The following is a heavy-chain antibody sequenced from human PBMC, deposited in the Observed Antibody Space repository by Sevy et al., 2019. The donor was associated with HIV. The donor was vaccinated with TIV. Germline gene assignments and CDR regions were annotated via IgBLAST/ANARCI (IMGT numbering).Heavy chain of an antibody. CDR3: ARQNYDILTGHMNPDYFDH. V-gene: IGHV1-18*01. CDR1: HYTFTRYV. Sequence: ASVKVSCKASHYTFTRYVISWVRQAPGKGLEWMGRISAYNGNKKYAQKLQGRVTMTTDTSTSTAYMELRSLRSDDTAGYYCARQNYDILTGHMNPDYFDHWGQGTLVTVSS. CDR2: ISAYNGNK. D-gene: IGHD3-9*01. J-gene: IGHJ4*02.